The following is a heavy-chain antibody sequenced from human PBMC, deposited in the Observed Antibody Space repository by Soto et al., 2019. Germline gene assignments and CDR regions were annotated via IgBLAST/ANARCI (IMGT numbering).Heavy chain of an antibody. CDR1: GYTFSTIG. D-gene: IGHD3-10*01. V-gene: IGHV1-18*01. Sequence: QVQLVQSGAEVKKPGDSVTVSCKTSGYTFSTIGITWVRQAPGQGLEWMGWISPHKGDTYYAQRLQGRVTMTTDTSTSTAYMELRGLRSDDTAVYFCARDLDPSGSYYTNYWGQGTLVTVSS. CDR3: ARDLDPSGSYYTNY. J-gene: IGHJ4*02. CDR2: ISPHKGDT.